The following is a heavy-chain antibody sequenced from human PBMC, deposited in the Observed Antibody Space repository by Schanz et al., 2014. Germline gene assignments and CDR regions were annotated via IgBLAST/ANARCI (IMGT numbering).Heavy chain of an antibody. V-gene: IGHV3-20*04. CDR3: ARDFPYVSGSYYKGFGY. J-gene: IGHJ4*01. CDR2: INWSDGST. Sequence: EVQLVESGGGVVRPGGSLRLSCAASGFTFDDYAMSWVRQAPGKGLEWVSAINWSDGSTGYADSVKGRFTISRDNGKNSLYLQMNSLRAEDTALYYCARDFPYVSGSYYKGFGYWGHGTLVTVSS. CDR1: GFTFDDYA. D-gene: IGHD3-10*01.